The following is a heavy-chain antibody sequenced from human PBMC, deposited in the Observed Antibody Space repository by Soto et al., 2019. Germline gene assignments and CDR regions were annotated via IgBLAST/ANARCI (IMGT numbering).Heavy chain of an antibody. J-gene: IGHJ3*02. V-gene: IGHV1-69*06. CDR1: GGTFSSYA. D-gene: IGHD2-15*01. CDR3: ASSEIVVVVAASPGAFDI. Sequence: SVKVSCKASGGTFSSYAISWVRQAPGQGLEWMGGIIPIFGTANYAQKFQGRVTITADKSTSTAYMELSSLRSEDTAVYYCASSEIVVVVAASPGAFDIWGQGTMVTVSS. CDR2: IIPIFGTA.